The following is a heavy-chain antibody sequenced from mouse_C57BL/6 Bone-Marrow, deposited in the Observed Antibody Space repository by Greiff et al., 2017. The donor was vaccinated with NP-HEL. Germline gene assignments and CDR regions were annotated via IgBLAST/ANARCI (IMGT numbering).Heavy chain of an antibody. CDR3: IKLRFAWFAY. CDR1: GFTFSSYG. Sequence: EVMLVESGGDLVKPGGSLKLSCAASGFTFSSYGMSWVRQTPDKRLEWVATISSGGSYTYYPDSVKGRFTISRDNAKNTLYLQMSSLKSEDTAMYYCIKLRFAWFAYWGQGTLVTVSA. J-gene: IGHJ3*01. D-gene: IGHD1-1*01. CDR2: ISSGGSYT. V-gene: IGHV5-6*01.